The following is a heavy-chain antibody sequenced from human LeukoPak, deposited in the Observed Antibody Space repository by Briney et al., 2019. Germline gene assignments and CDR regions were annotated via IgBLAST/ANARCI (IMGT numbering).Heavy chain of an antibody. D-gene: IGHD1-26*01. CDR1: GFSVSAHY. CDR3: AGRRGSSFDY. CDR2: LFGGDTI. J-gene: IGHJ4*02. V-gene: IGHV3-53*01. Sequence: PGGSLRLSCAAPGFSVSAHYMSWVRQAPGKGLEWVSTLFGGDTIDYTDSVKGRFTISRDNSGNTLYLRMNNLRADDTAVYYCAGRRGSSFDYWGRGTQVIVSS.